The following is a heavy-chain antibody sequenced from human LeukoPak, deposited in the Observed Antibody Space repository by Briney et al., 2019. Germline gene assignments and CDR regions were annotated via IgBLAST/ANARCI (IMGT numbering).Heavy chain of an antibody. V-gene: IGHV4-39*07. CDR2: IYYSGIA. CDR1: GGSINSSSYY. D-gene: IGHD6-19*01. J-gene: IGHJ4*02. Sequence: SETLSLTCTVSGGSINSSSYYWGWIRQPPGKGLEWIGSIYYSGIAYYNPSLKSRVTISVDTSKNQFSLRLSSVTAADTAVYYCARDDRIAVAGYDYWGQGTLVTVSS. CDR3: ARDDRIAVAGYDY.